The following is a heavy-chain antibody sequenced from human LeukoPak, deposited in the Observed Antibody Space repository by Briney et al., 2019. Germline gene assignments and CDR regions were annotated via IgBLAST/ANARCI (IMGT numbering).Heavy chain of an antibody. D-gene: IGHD1-26*01. CDR1: GFIFSHFY. CDR3: ARDFNSWELFGY. Sequence: GGSLRLSCDASGFIFSHFYMTWIRQAPGKGLEWLSYISTTGDVIRYAESVKGRFTISRDNAKNTLYLQMNSLTAEDTAFYYCARDFNSWELFGYWGQGTLVTVSS. J-gene: IGHJ4*02. V-gene: IGHV3-11*01. CDR2: ISTTGDVI.